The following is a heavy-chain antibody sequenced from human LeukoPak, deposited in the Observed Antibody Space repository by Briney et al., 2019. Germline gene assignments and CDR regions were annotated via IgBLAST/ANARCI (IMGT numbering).Heavy chain of an antibody. Sequence: PGGSLRLSCAASGFAFSSYEMNWVRQAPGKGLEWVSYISSSGSTIYYADSLKGRFTISRDNAKNSLYLQMNSLRAEDTAVYYCVRAREGDYVGHWGQGTLVTVSS. CDR3: VRAREGDYVGH. V-gene: IGHV3-48*03. CDR1: GFAFSSYE. CDR2: ISSSGSTI. J-gene: IGHJ5*02. D-gene: IGHD4-17*01.